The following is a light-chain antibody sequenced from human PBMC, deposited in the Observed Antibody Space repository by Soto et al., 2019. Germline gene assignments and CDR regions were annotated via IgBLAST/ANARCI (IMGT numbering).Light chain of an antibody. J-gene: IGLJ1*01. CDR3: ASYAGSRTHYV. V-gene: IGLV2-14*01. CDR1: SSDIGRYNY. CDR2: VVT. Sequence: QSALTQPASVSGSPGQSITISCTGTSSDIGRYNYVSWYQQQPGKAPKLMIYVVTNRPSGVSNRFSGSKSGNTASLTISGLRAEDESDYYCASYAGSRTHYVSGTGTKLTVL.